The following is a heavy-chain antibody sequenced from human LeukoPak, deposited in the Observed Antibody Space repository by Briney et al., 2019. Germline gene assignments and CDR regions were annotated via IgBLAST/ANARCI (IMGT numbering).Heavy chain of an antibody. J-gene: IGHJ6*03. Sequence: SVKISCKASGGTFSSYAISWVRQAPGQGLEWMGGIIPIFGTANYAQKFQGRVTITTDESTSTAYMELSSLRSEDTAVYYCARDEYGSWSYYNYYYMDVWGKGTTVTVSS. CDR2: IIPIFGTA. D-gene: IGHD3-10*01. CDR1: GGTFSSYA. V-gene: IGHV1-69*05. CDR3: ARDEYGSWSYYNYYYMDV.